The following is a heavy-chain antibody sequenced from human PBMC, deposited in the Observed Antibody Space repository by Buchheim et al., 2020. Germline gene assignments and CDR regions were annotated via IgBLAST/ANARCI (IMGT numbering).Heavy chain of an antibody. Sequence: QVQLVESGGGVVQPGRSLRLSCAASGFTFSSYAMHWVRQAPGKGREWVAGISYDGSNKYYADSVKGRFTISRDNSKNTLYLQMNSLRAEDTAVYYCARGTYSSGWYGRVLDYWGQGTL. CDR2: ISYDGSNK. J-gene: IGHJ4*02. CDR3: ARGTYSSGWYGRVLDY. D-gene: IGHD6-19*01. CDR1: GFTFSSYA. V-gene: IGHV3-30-3*01.